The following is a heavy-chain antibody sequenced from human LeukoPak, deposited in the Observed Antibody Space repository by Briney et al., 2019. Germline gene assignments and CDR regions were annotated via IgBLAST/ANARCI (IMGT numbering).Heavy chain of an antibody. Sequence: GGSLRLSCAASGFTFSQYSMNWVRQAPGKGLEWVSYISSSGGTIYYADSVKGRFTISRDNAKNSLNLQMNSLRVEDTAVYYCARAQGYYYYGMDVWGQGTTVTVSS. CDR3: ARAQGYYYYGMDV. V-gene: IGHV3-48*01. CDR1: GFTFSQYS. CDR2: ISSSGGTI. J-gene: IGHJ6*02.